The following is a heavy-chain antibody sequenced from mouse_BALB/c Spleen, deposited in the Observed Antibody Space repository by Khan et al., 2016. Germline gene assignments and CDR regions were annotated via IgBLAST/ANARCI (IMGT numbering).Heavy chain of an antibody. CDR3: ASGVRRAIDY. V-gene: IGHV9-2-1*01. J-gene: IGHJ4*01. CDR1: GYTFTDYS. D-gene: IGHD2-14*01. CDR2: INTETGEP. Sequence: QIQLVQSGPELKKPGETVKISCKASGYTFTDYSMHWVKQAPGKGLKWMGWINTETGEPTYADDFKGRFAFSLETSASTAYLQINNLKNEDTATYFCASGVRRAIDYWGQGTSVTVSS.